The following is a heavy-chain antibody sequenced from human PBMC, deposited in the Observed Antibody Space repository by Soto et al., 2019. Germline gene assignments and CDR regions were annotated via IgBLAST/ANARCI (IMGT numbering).Heavy chain of an antibody. CDR2: IGASGGST. Sequence: GGSLRLSCASSGFSFSSYAMSWVRQAPGKGLEWVSGIGASGGSTYYTDSVKGRFTIARDSSKNTVYLQMNILRAEDTAVYFWGKELGFSPITPLDDWGVGTQVT. J-gene: IGHJ1*01. V-gene: IGHV3-23*01. D-gene: IGHD3-10*01. CDR1: GFSFSSYA. CDR3: GKELGFSPITPLDD.